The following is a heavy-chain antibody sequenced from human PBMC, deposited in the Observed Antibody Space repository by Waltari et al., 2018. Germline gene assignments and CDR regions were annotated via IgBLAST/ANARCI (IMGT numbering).Heavy chain of an antibody. J-gene: IGHJ5*02. CDR3: ARVYSSSWYSSFDP. CDR2: IYYSGST. D-gene: IGHD6-13*01. V-gene: IGHV4-31*02. Sequence: WIGYIYYSGSTYYNPSLKSRVTISVDTSKNQFSLKLSSVTAADTAVYYCARVYSSSWYSSFDPWGQGTLVTVSS.